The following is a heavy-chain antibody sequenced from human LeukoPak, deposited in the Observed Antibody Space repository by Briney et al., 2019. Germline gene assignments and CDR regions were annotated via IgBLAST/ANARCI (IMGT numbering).Heavy chain of an antibody. CDR1: GGTFSSYA. Sequence: SVKVSCKASGGTFSSYAISWVRQAPGQGLEWMGRIIPILGIANYAQTFQGRVTITADKSTSTAYMELSILRSEDTAVYYCARVTTATPQDHLFDPWGQGTLVTVSS. D-gene: IGHD1-26*01. CDR3: ARVTTATPQDHLFDP. CDR2: IIPILGIA. V-gene: IGHV1-69*04. J-gene: IGHJ5*02.